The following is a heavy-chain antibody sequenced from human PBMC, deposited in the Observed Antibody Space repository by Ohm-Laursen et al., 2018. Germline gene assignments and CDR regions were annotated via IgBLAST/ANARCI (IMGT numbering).Heavy chain of an antibody. J-gene: IGHJ3*02. V-gene: IGHV4-59*01. CDR2: ISYSWTT. CDR1: GGFISSYY. Sequence: TLSLTCPVSGGFISSYYWSWMRQPPGKGLEWIGYISYSWTTNYNPSLKRRVTISLNTSKNQFSLKLSSVTAADTAVYYCARRGHAFDIWGQGTMVTVSS. CDR3: ARRGHAFDI.